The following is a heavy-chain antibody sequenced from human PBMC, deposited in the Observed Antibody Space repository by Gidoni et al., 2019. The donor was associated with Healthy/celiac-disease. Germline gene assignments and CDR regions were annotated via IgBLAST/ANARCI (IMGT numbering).Heavy chain of an antibody. V-gene: IGHV3-23*01. CDR1: GFTFSRDA. D-gene: IGHD3-22*01. J-gene: IGHJ3*02. CDR3: ANLLIVVVAFDI. Sequence: EVQLLESGGGLVQPGGSLRLSCAASGFTFSRDAMSWVRQAPGKGLEGVSAISGSGGSTYYADSVKGRFTISRDNSKNTLYLQMNSLRAEDTAVYYCANLLIVVVAFDIWGQGTMVTVSS. CDR2: ISGSGGST.